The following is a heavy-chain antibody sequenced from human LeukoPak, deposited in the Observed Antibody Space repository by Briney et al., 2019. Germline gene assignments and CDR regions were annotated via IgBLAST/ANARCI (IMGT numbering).Heavy chain of an antibody. CDR2: VGGRGGNT. D-gene: IGHD6-13*01. CDR1: GFIFGSYA. V-gene: IGHV3-23*01. CDR3: AKSAAATAHSYFDY. J-gene: IGHJ4*02. Sequence: GGSLRLSCVASGFIFGSYAMSWVRQAPGKGLEWVSGVGGRGGNTDYADSVKGRFTVSRDNSKNTLYLQMNSLRAEDTAIYYCAKSAAATAHSYFDYWGRGTLVTVSS.